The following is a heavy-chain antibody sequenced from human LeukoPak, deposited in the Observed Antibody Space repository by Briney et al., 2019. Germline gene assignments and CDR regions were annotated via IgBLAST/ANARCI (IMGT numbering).Heavy chain of an antibody. CDR2: ISSSGSTI. J-gene: IGHJ4*02. CDR3: ARLTKGEQWLAYYFDY. V-gene: IGHV3-11*01. CDR1: GFTFSDYY. D-gene: IGHD6-19*01. Sequence: GGSLRLSCAASGFTFSDYYMSWIRQAPGKGLEWVSYISSSGSTIYYADSVKGRFTISRDNAKNSLYLQMNSLRAEDTAVYYCARLTKGEQWLAYYFDYWGQGALVTVSS.